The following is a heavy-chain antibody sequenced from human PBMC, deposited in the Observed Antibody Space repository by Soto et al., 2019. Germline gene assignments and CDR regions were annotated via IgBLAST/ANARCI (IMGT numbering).Heavy chain of an antibody. Sequence: QVQVVQSGDEVKKPGASVKVSCKASGYTFTNYGFSWVRQAPGQALEWMGWISGYNGNTKYAEKFQGRVTMTTDTSTSKAHVELRSLRSDDTAVYYCAREGQAPYYYYGMDVWGQGTAVTVSS. CDR3: AREGQAPYYYYGMDV. CDR2: ISGYNGNT. J-gene: IGHJ6*02. CDR1: GYTFTNYG. V-gene: IGHV1-18*01.